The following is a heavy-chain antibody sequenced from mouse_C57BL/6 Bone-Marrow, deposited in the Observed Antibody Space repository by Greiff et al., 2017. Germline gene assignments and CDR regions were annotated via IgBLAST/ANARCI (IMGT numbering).Heavy chain of an antibody. CDR3: ARDGPWYFDF. J-gene: IGHJ1*03. D-gene: IGHD2-3*01. CDR1: GYTFTSYW. Sequence: QVQLQQPGAELVKPGASVTMSCKASGYTFTSYWITWVKQRPGQGLEWIGDIYPGSGSTNYNEKFKSKATLTVDTSSSTAYMQLSSLTSEDSAVYYCARDGPWYFDFWGTGTTVTVSS. V-gene: IGHV1-55*01. CDR2: IYPGSGST.